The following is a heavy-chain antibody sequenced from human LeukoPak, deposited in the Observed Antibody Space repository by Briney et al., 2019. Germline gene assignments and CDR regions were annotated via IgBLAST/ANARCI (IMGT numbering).Heavy chain of an antibody. Sequence: GGSLRLSCAASGFTFSSYAMSWVRQAPGKGLEWVSVISGSGGSTYYADSVKGRFTISRDNSKNTLYLQMNSLRAEDTAVYYCAKDNSALYYYYGMDVWGQGTTVTVSS. D-gene: IGHD4-11*01. CDR1: GFTFSSYA. J-gene: IGHJ6*02. CDR3: AKDNSALYYYYGMDV. V-gene: IGHV3-23*01. CDR2: ISGSGGST.